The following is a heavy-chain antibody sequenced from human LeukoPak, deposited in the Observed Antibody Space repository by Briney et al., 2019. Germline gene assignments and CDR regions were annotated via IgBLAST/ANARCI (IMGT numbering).Heavy chain of an antibody. CDR3: ARVGSVTNFGVVSYYFDY. V-gene: IGHV5-51*01. J-gene: IGHJ4*02. CDR2: IYPDDSDG. Sequence: GESLKISCKASGYRFYYYWIAWVRPMPGKGLEWMGIIYPDDSDGTYSPSFQGQVTISVDKSINTAYLQWGSLKASNTAIYYCARVGSVTNFGVVSYYFDYWGQGTLVTVSS. D-gene: IGHD3-3*01. CDR1: GYRFYYYW.